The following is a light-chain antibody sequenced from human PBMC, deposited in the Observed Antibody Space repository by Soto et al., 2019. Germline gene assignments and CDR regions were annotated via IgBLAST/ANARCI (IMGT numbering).Light chain of an antibody. J-gene: IGLJ3*02. CDR3: QVWDSSSDWV. CDR2: YDS. V-gene: IGLV3-21*04. CDR1: NIGSKS. Sequence: VLTQPPSVSVAPGKTARITCGGNNIGSKSVHWYQQKPGQAPVLVIYYDSDRPSGIPERFSGSNSGNTATLTISRVEAGDEADYYCQVWDSSSDWVFGGGTKLTVL.